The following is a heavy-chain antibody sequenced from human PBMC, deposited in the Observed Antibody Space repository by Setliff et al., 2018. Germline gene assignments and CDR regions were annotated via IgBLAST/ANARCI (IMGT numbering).Heavy chain of an antibody. J-gene: IGHJ4*02. CDR1: GDSLSSGTQY. CDR2: INYSGST. CDR3: AAPGGGSYRF. Sequence: SETLSLTCSVLGDSLSSGTQYWAWIRQPPGKGLEWIGNINYSGSTYYNPSLKSRVTISVDTSKNQFSLNLSSVTAADTAVYYCAAPGGGSYRFWGQGTLVTVSS. D-gene: IGHD1-26*01. V-gene: IGHV4-39*01.